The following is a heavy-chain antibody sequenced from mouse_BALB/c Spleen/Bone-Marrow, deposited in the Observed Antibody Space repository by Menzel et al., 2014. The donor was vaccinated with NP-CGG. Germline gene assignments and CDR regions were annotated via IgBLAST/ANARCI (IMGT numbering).Heavy chain of an antibody. J-gene: IGHJ4*01. CDR2: ISDGDAYT. V-gene: IGHV5-4*02. Sequence: EVHLVESGEGLVKTGGSLKLSCAASGFTFSDFYMYWVRQTPEKRLEWVATISDGDAYTYYPDSVKGRFTISRDSAKNILYLQMSSLKSEDTAMYYCGRGDGSMDYWGQGASVTVSS. CDR1: GFTFSDFY. D-gene: IGHD3-3*01. CDR3: GRGDGSMDY.